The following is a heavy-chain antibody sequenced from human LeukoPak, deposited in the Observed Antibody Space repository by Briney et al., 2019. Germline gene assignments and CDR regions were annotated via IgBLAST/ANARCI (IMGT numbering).Heavy chain of an antibody. CDR1: GFTFDDYA. V-gene: IGHV3-9*01. CDR3: ALPYFYDGDAFDI. J-gene: IGHJ3*02. Sequence: GGSLRLSCAASGFTFDDYAMHWVRQAPGKGLEWVSGISWNSGSIGYADSVKGRFTISRDNAKNSLYLQMNSLRAEDTAVYYCALPYFYDGDAFDIWGQGTMVTVSS. D-gene: IGHD2/OR15-2a*01. CDR2: ISWNSGSI.